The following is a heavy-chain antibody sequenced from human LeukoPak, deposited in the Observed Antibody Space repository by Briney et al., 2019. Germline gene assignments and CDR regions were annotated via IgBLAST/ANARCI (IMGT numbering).Heavy chain of an antibody. D-gene: IGHD3-22*01. J-gene: IGHJ1*01. CDR3: ARGDYYDSSGYSQYFQH. CDR2: IWYDGSNK. Sequence: GRSLRLSCAASGFTFSNYGMHWVPQAPGKGLEWVAVIWYDGSNKYYADSVKGRFTISRDDSKNTLYLQMNSLRAEDTAVYYCARGDYYDSSGYSQYFQHWGQGTLVTVSS. CDR1: GFTFSNYG. V-gene: IGHV3-33*01.